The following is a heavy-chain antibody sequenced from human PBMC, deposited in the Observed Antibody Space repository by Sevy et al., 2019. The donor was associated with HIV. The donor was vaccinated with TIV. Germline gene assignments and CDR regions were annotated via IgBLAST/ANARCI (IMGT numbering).Heavy chain of an antibody. V-gene: IGHV1-18*01. Sequence: ASVKVSCKASGYTFTSYGISWVRQAPGQGLEWMGWISAYNGNTNYAQKLQGRVTMTTDTSTSTAYMELRSLRPDDTAVYYCATESDIVPVVAATPLVYWGQGTLVTDSS. CDR3: ATESDIVPVVAATPLVY. CDR2: ISAYNGNT. J-gene: IGHJ4*02. D-gene: IGHD2-15*01. CDR1: GYTFTSYG.